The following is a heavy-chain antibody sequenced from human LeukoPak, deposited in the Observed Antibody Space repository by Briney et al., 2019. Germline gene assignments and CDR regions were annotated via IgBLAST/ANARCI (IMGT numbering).Heavy chain of an antibody. CDR1: GFTFSSYE. CDR2: LSSSGITT. Sequence: GGSLRLSCAPSGFTFSSYEMSWVRQAPGKGREWVSYLSSSGITTYYADSVKGRFTISRDNAQKTLYLQMNSLRDDNTADYYCASIYGTGRLNFDYWGQGTLVTVSS. D-gene: IGHD3-10*01. CDR3: ASIYGTGRLNFDY. J-gene: IGHJ4*02. V-gene: IGHV3-48*03.